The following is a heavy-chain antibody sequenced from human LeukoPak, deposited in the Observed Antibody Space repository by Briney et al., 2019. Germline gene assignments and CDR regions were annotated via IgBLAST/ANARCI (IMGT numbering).Heavy chain of an antibody. CDR3: AREGFWSGYYDDAFDI. CDR1: GGSISSYY. Sequence: SETLSLTCTVSGGSISSYYWSWIRQPAGKGLEWIGRIYTSGSTNYNPSLKSRVTMLVDTTKNQFSLKLSSVTAADTAVYYCAREGFWSGYYDDAFDIWGQGTMVTVSS. J-gene: IGHJ3*02. V-gene: IGHV4-4*07. CDR2: IYTSGST. D-gene: IGHD3-3*01.